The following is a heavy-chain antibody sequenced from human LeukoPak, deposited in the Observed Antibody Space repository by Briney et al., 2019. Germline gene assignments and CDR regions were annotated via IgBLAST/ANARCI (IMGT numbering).Heavy chain of an antibody. J-gene: IGHJ6*03. V-gene: IGHV1-69*01. CDR3: AVPGIAAAGTQLDYYYYMDV. CDR2: IIPIFGTA. CDR1: GGTFSSYA. Sequence: SVKASCKASGGTFSSYAISWVRQAPGQGFEWMGGIIPIFGTANYAQKFQGRVTITADESTSTAYMELSSLRSEDTAVYYCAVPGIAAAGTQLDYYYYMDVWGKGTTVTVSS. D-gene: IGHD6-13*01.